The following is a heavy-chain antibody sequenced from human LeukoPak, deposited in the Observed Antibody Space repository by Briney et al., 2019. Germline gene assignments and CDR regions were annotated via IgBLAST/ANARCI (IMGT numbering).Heavy chain of an antibody. J-gene: IGHJ6*02. CDR2: ISGSGGST. CDR3: AKRSPRDIVVVPAALGYGMDV. CDR1: GFTFSSYA. D-gene: IGHD2-2*01. Sequence: GGSLSLSCAASGFTFSSYAMSWVRQAPGKGLEWVSAISGSGGSTYYADSVKGRFTISRDNSKNTLYLQMNSLRAEDTAVYYCAKRSPRDIVVVPAALGYGMDVWGQGTTVTVSS. V-gene: IGHV3-23*01.